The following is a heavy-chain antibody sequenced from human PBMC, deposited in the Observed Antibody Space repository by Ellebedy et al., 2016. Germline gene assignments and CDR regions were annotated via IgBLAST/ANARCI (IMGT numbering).Heavy chain of an antibody. J-gene: IGHJ4*02. CDR3: AVRNPLPLVSDF. V-gene: IGHV1-46*02. CDR2: ISAGGVST. D-gene: IGHD3-10*02. CDR1: GYAFNKYS. Sequence: ASVKVSCKTSGYAFNKYSFHWVRQAPGQGLEWMGIISAGGVSTTYAQKFKDRVTMTRETSTNTVNMELSSLRSDDTAVYYCAVRNPLPLVSDFWGPGTLVTVS.